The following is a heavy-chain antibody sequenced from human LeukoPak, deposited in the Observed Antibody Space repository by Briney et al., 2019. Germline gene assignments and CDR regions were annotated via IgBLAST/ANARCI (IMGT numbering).Heavy chain of an antibody. D-gene: IGHD2-21*01. V-gene: IGHV4-59*01. CDR2: IYYSGST. CDR3: ARIVGSERDFDY. Sequence: KTSETLSLTCTVSGGSISSYYWSWIRQPPGKGLEWIGYIYYSGSTNYNPSLTSRVTIAVDPSKNQFSLELSSVTTADTAVYYCARIVGSERDFDYWGQGTLVTVSS. J-gene: IGHJ4*02. CDR1: GGSISSYY.